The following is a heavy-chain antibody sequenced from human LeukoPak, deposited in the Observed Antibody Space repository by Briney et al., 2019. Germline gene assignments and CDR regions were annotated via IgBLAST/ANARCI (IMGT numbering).Heavy chain of an antibody. V-gene: IGHV3-23*01. CDR3: AKDFVGTMNYYYYGMDV. D-gene: IGHD3-3*01. J-gene: IGHJ6*02. Sequence: GGSLRLSCAASGFTFSSYAMSWVRQAPGKGLEWVSAISGSGGSTYYADSVKGRFTISRDNSKNTLYLQMNSLRAEDTAVYYCAKDFVGTMNYYYYGMDVWGQGTTVTVSS. CDR2: ISGSGGST. CDR1: GFTFSSYA.